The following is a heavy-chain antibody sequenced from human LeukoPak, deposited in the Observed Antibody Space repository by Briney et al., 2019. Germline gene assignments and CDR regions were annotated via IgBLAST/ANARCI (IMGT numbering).Heavy chain of an antibody. Sequence: GGSLRRSCAASGFTFSSSAMSWVRQVPGKGLEWVSGISSSGGSTNYADSVRGRFTISRDNSKNTLYLQMNSLRAEDTAVYYCAKTRPLDSSSWSHGDYWGQGTLVTVSS. J-gene: IGHJ4*02. CDR2: ISSSGGST. CDR1: GFTFSSSA. D-gene: IGHD6-13*01. V-gene: IGHV3-23*01. CDR3: AKTRPLDSSSWSHGDY.